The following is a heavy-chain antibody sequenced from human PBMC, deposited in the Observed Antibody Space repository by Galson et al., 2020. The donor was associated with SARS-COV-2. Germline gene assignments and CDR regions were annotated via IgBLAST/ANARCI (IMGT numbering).Heavy chain of an antibody. CDR2: IYPGDSDT. D-gene: IGHD4-17*01. CDR1: GYSFTTYW. Sequence: GESLKISCKGSGYSFTTYWIGWVRQTPGKGLEWMGIIYPGDSDTRYSPSFQGQVTISVDKSISTAYLQWSSLQASDTAVYYCARSETQRIGLRCFDPWGQGTLVTVSS. V-gene: IGHV5-51*01. CDR3: ARSETQRIGLRCFDP. J-gene: IGHJ5*02.